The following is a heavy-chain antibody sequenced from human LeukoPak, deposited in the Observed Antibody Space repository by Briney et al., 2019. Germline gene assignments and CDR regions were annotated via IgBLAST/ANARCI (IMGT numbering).Heavy chain of an antibody. V-gene: IGHV3-30-3*01. CDR3: ARGPQLAPRYYFDY. Sequence: GRSLRLSCAASGFTFSSYAMHWVRQAPGKGLEWVAVISYDGSNKYYADSVKGRFTISRDNSKNTLYLQMNSLRAEDTAVYYCARGPQLAPRYYFDYWGQGTLVTVSS. CDR2: ISYDGSNK. D-gene: IGHD6-13*01. J-gene: IGHJ4*02. CDR1: GFTFSSYA.